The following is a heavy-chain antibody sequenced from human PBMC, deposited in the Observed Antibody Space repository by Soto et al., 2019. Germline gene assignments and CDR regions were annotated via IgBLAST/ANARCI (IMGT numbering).Heavy chain of an antibody. CDR3: ATERSSSWYSMYYGMDV. CDR2: ISAYDGNT. J-gene: IGHJ6*02. CDR1: GYTFTSYG. V-gene: IGHV1-18*01. D-gene: IGHD6-13*01. Sequence: ASVKVSCKASGYTFTSYGISWVRQAPGQGLEWMGGISAYDGNTNYAQKFQGRVTMTEDTSTDTAYMELSSLRSEDTAVYYCATERSSSWYSMYYGMDVWGQGTTVTVSS.